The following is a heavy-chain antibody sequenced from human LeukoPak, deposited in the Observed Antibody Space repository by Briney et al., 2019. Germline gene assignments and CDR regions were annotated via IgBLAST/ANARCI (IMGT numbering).Heavy chain of an antibody. Sequence: SQTLSLTCAISGDSVPSNSDSWNWIRQSPSRGLEWLGRTYYRSRWYNDYAVSMKSRITINPDTSKNQFSLQLNSVTPEDTAVYYCARKKAGGMFDYWGQGTLVTVSS. D-gene: IGHD3-16*01. V-gene: IGHV6-1*01. CDR3: ARKKAGGMFDY. J-gene: IGHJ4*02. CDR1: GDSVPSNSDS. CDR2: TYYRSRWYN.